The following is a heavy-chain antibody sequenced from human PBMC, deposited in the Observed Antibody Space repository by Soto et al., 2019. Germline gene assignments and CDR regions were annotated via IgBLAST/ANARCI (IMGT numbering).Heavy chain of an antibody. D-gene: IGHD3-9*01. Sequence: GGSLRLSCAASGFTFSSYAMSWVRQAPGKGLEWVSAISGSGGSTYYADSVKGRFTISRDNSKNTLYLQMNSLRAEDTAVYYCAKAADILTGYYSPNDAFDIWGQGTMVTVSS. J-gene: IGHJ3*02. V-gene: IGHV3-23*01. CDR1: GFTFSSYA. CDR3: AKAADILTGYYSPNDAFDI. CDR2: ISGSGGST.